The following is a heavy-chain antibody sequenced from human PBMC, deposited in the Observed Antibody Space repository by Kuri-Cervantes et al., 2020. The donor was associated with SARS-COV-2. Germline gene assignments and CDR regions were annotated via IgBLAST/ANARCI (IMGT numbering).Heavy chain of an antibody. CDR1: GFTFRSYW. J-gene: IGHJ3*01. CDR2: IKPDGSEK. V-gene: IGHV3-7*01. CDR3: AKSGRQYDV. D-gene: IGHD3-10*01. Sequence: GESLKISCAASGFTFRSYWMSWVRQAPGKGLEWVANIKPDGSEKNYVDSVKGRFTISRDNAKNSLYLQTNSLRVEETAVYYCAKSGRQYDVWGQGTMVTVSS.